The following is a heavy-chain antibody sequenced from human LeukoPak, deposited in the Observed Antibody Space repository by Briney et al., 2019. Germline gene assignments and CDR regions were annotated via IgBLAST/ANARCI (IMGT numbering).Heavy chain of an antibody. D-gene: IGHD4-11*01. CDR1: GFTFSTNA. Sequence: PGGSLRLSCAASGFTFSTNAMTWVRQAPGKGLEWVSVISGSGGSTYYADSVKGRFTISRDNSKNTLYLQMNSLRPEDTAVYYCTKLASVSTDYWGQGTLVTVSS. CDR2: ISGSGGST. CDR3: TKLASVSTDY. V-gene: IGHV3-23*01. J-gene: IGHJ4*02.